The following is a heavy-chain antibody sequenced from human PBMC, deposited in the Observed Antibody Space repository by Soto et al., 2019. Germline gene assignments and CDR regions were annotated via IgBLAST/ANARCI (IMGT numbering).Heavy chain of an antibody. J-gene: IGHJ4*02. CDR1: GGSISSGGYS. V-gene: IGHV4-30-2*01. D-gene: IGHD4-17*01. CDR3: ARALYGDYGFDY. CDR2: IYHSGST. Sequence: LSLTCAVSGGSISSGGYSWSWIRQPPGKGLEWIGYIYHSGSTYYNPSLKSRVTISVDRSKNQFSLKLSSVTAADTAVYYCARALYGDYGFDYWGQGTLVTVSS.